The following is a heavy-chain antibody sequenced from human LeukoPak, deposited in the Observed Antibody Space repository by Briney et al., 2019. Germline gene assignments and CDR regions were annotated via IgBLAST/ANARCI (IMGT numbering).Heavy chain of an antibody. CDR3: ARRSPYGDYAFDI. J-gene: IGHJ3*02. D-gene: IGHD4-17*01. CDR1: GLTFNTYS. V-gene: IGHV3-21*05. Sequence: GGSLRLSCAASGLTFNTYSMNWVRQAPGKGLEWISFITSSSSHIYYADSVKGRFTISRDNAKNSLYLQMNSLRAEDTAVYYCARRSPYGDYAFDIWGQGTMVTVSS. CDR2: ITSSSSHI.